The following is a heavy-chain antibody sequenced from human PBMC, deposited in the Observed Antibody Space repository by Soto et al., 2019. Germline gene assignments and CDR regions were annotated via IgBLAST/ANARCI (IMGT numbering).Heavy chain of an antibody. CDR2: INPNSGGT. J-gene: IGHJ4*02. D-gene: IGHD3-9*01. CDR1: GYTFTGYY. Sequence: KVSCKASGYTFTGYYMHWVRQAPGQGLEWMGWINPNSGGTNYAQKFQGWVTMTRDTSISTAYMELSRLRSDDTAVYYCARSGDYDILTGYHFDYWGQGTLVTVSS. CDR3: ARSGDYDILTGYHFDY. V-gene: IGHV1-2*04.